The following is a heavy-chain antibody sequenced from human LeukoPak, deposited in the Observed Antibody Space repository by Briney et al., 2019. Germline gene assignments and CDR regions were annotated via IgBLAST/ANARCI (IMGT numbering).Heavy chain of an antibody. CDR2: IYPGDSDT. D-gene: IGHD3-3*01. V-gene: IGHV5-51*01. CDR3: ARSSVVAGWSGYYSGAFDI. Sequence: GESLKISCKGSGNSFTSYWIGWVRQMPGKGLEWMGIIYPGDSDTRYSPSFQGQVTISADKSISTAYLQWSSLKASDTAMYYCARSSVVAGWSGYYSGAFDIWGQGTMVTVSS. J-gene: IGHJ3*02. CDR1: GNSFTSYW.